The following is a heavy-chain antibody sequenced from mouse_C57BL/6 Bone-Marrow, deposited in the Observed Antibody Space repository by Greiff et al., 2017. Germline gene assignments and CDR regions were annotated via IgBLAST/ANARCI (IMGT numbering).Heavy chain of an antibody. J-gene: IGHJ4*01. Sequence: QVQLQQSDAELVKPGASVKISCKVSGYTFTDHTIHWMKQRPEQGLEWIGYIYPGDGSTKYNEKFKGKATLTADKSSSTAYMQLNSLTSEDSAVYVCARDGYPYYYAMDYWGQGTSVTVSS. CDR2: IYPGDGST. V-gene: IGHV1-78*01. CDR3: ARDGYPYYYAMDY. CDR1: GYTFTDHT. D-gene: IGHD2-3*01.